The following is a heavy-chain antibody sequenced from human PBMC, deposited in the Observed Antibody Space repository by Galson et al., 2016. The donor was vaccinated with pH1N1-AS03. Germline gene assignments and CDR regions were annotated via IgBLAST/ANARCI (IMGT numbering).Heavy chain of an antibody. Sequence: SLRLSCAASGFTFSSYGMHWVRQAPGKGLEWVAVISYDGSNKYYADSVKGRFTISRDNSKNTLYLQMNSLRAEDTAVYYCAKDPASGEVWDILGALNWFDPWDQGTLVTVSS. V-gene: IGHV3-30*18. CDR3: AKDPASGEVWDILGALNWFDP. CDR2: ISYDGSNK. J-gene: IGHJ5*02. CDR1: GFTFSSYG. D-gene: IGHD1-26*01.